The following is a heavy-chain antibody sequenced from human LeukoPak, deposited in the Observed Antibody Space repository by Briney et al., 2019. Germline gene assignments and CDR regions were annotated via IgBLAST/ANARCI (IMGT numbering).Heavy chain of an antibody. CDR2: ISPDGSTT. CDR3: TRDFDFSSAI. D-gene: IGHD3-3*01. Sequence: PGGSLRFSCAASGFTFSSYWMHWVRQAPGKGLVWVSRISPDGSTTGHADSVKGRFTTSRDNAKNTLFLQMSSLRAEDTAVYYCTRDFDFSSAIWGQGTLVTVSS. CDR1: GFTFSSYW. J-gene: IGHJ4*02. V-gene: IGHV3-74*01.